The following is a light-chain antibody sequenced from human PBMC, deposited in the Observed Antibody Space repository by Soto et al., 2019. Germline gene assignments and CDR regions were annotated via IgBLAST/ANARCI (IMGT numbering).Light chain of an antibody. J-gene: IGKJ3*01. CDR3: QHYSNWPPT. CDR1: ESVHSN. Sequence: EMVMTQSPATLSVSPGERVTLSCRASESVHSNLAWYQQKPGQGPSLLIYYASTRVTGVPDRFSGSGSGTEFTLIISSLQSEVFGVYYCQHYSNWPPTFGPGTKVEIK. CDR2: YAS. V-gene: IGKV3-15*01.